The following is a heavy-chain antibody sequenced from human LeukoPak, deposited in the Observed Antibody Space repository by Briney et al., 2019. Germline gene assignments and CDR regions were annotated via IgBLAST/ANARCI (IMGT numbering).Heavy chain of an antibody. CDR3: ARTRFGGPYFDY. CDR2: IYYSGST. Sequence: SETLSLTCTVSGGSISTYYWSWIRQPPGKGLEWIGYIYYSGSTNYNPSLKSRVTISLDTSKNQFSLKLSSVTAADTAVYYCARTRFGGPYFDYWGRGTLVTVSS. J-gene: IGHJ4*02. V-gene: IGHV4-59*01. CDR1: GGSISTYY. D-gene: IGHD3-10*01.